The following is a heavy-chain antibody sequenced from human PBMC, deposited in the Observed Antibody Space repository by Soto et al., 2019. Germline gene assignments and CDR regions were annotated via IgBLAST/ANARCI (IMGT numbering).Heavy chain of an antibody. D-gene: IGHD4-4*01. Sequence: ASVKVSWKDSGYTFTSYVINWVRQAPGQGLEWMGWISTYNGNTNYAQRLQGRVTMTTDTSTSTAYMELRSLRSDDTAVYYCARKTTVSDFDYWGQGTLVTVSS. V-gene: IGHV1-18*04. CDR1: GYTFTSYV. CDR2: ISTYNGNT. CDR3: ARKTTVSDFDY. J-gene: IGHJ4*02.